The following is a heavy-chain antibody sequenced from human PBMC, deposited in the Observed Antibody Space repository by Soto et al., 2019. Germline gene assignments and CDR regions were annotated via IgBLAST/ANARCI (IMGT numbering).Heavy chain of an antibody. V-gene: IGHV4-34*01. J-gene: IGHJ4*02. CDR3: AIHYGSRSYYKPY. Sequence: SETLSLTCAVYGGSFSGYYWSWIRQPPGKGLEWIGEINHSGSTNYNPSLKSRVTISVDTSKNQFSLKLSSVTAADTAVYYCAIHYGSRSYYKPYWGQGTLVTV. CDR2: INHSGST. CDR1: GGSFSGYY. D-gene: IGHD3-10*01.